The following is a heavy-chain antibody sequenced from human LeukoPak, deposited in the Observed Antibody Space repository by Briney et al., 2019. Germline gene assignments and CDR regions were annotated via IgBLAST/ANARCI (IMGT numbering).Heavy chain of an antibody. D-gene: IGHD4-11*01. CDR3: AKYAPPTTTMTRFFDY. CDR2: IGGDSGGI. V-gene: IGHV3-23*01. CDR1: GFSFSDYA. Sequence: HPGGSLRLSCAASGFSFSDYAMTWVRQAPRKGLEWVSVIGGDSGGIQYADSVKGRFSISRDNSKNTLYLQMNSLRVEDTAVYYCAKYAPPTTTMTRFFDYWGQGALVTVSS. J-gene: IGHJ4*02.